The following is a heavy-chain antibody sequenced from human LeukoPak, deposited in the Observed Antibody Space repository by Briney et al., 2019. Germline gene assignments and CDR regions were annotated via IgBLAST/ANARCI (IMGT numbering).Heavy chain of an antibody. V-gene: IGHV3-30-3*01. CDR3: ATLGAPTDY. CDR1: GFTFSSYA. D-gene: IGHD1-26*01. Sequence: GGSLRLSCAASGFTFSSYAMHWVRQAPGKGLEWVAVISYDGSNKYYADSVKGRFTISRDNSKNTLYLQMNSLRAEDTAVYYCATLGAPTDYWGQGTLVTVSS. J-gene: IGHJ4*02. CDR2: ISYDGSNK.